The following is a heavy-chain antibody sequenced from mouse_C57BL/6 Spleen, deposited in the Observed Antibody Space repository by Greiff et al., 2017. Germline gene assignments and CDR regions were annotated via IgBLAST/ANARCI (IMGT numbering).Heavy chain of an antibody. Sequence: EVKVVESGPELVKPGASVKISCKASGYSFTGYYMNWVKQSPEKSLEWIGEINPSTGGTTYNQKFKAKATLTVDKSSSTAYMQLKSLTSEDSAVYYCARGRVYDGRGAMDYWGQGTSVTVSS. CDR3: ARGRVYDGRGAMDY. D-gene: IGHD2-3*01. CDR1: GYSFTGYY. J-gene: IGHJ4*01. V-gene: IGHV1-42*01. CDR2: INPSTGGT.